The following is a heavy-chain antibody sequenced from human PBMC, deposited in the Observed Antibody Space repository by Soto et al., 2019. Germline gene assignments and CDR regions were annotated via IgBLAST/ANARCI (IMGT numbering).Heavy chain of an antibody. D-gene: IGHD3-22*01. Sequence: ASVKVSCKASGYTFTSYGISWVRQAPGQELEWMGWINAGNGNTKVAQKLQGRVTITRDTSTSTAYMEVSSLRSEDTAVYYCARAAYYYESSGYYPGDYWGQGTLVTVSS. CDR3: ARAAYYYESSGYYPGDY. V-gene: IGHV1-18*01. J-gene: IGHJ4*02. CDR2: INAGNGNT. CDR1: GYTFTSYG.